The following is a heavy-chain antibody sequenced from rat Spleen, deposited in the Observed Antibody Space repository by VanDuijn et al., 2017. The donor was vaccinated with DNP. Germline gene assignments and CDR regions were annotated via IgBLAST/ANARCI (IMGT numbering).Heavy chain of an antibody. J-gene: IGHJ2*01. CDR3: ATEYRYHYG. CDR1: GFTFSDYY. Sequence: EVQLVESGGGLVQPGRSLKLSCAASGFTFSDYYMAWVRQAPTKGLEWVASISYDGGSTNYRDSVRDRFTFSRDNAEGTLYLQMDSLRSEDTATYYCATEYRYHYGWGQGVMVTVSS. V-gene: IGHV5-20*01. D-gene: IGHD1-5*01. CDR2: ISYDGGST.